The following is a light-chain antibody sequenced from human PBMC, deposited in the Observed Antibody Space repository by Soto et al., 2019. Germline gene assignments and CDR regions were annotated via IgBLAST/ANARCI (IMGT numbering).Light chain of an antibody. CDR2: DVS. J-gene: IGLJ2*01. CDR3: SSYRNSSTLV. V-gene: IGLV2-14*03. Sequence: QSVLTQPASVSGSPGQSITISCTGTSSDVGAYNYVSWYQQHPGKAPKLMIYDVSNRPSGVSNRFSGSKSDNTASLTISGLQADDEADYYCSSYRNSSTLVFGGGTKVTVL. CDR1: SSDVGAYNY.